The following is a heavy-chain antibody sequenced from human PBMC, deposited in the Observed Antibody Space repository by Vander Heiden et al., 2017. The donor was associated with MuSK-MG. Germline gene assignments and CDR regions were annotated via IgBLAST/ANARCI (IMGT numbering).Heavy chain of an antibody. CDR3: ARDMVGGVGY. J-gene: IGHJ4*02. V-gene: IGHV3-21*01. CDR1: GCTFSSNS. Sequence: EVQLVEYGGGLVQHGGSLRLSCSASGCTFSSNSMNWVRQAPGKGMEWVSSISRSSSYRDYADSVKGRFTISRDNAKNSLYLQMNSLRAEDTAVYYGARDMVGGVGYWGQGTLVTVSS. D-gene: IGHD1-26*01. CDR2: ISRSSSYR.